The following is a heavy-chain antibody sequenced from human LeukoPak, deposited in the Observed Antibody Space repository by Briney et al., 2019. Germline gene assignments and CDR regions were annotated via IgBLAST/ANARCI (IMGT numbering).Heavy chain of an antibody. CDR3: ARDRDWSKYFDY. Sequence: GGSLRLSCAASGFVFSKYGMHWVRQAPGKGLEWVAFIRSDGSETYYADSVRGRFALSRDNSKTTLFLQMNSLRLEDTAVYYCARDRDWSKYFDYWGQGTLVAV. V-gene: IGHV3-30*02. CDR1: GFVFSKYG. CDR2: IRSDGSET. J-gene: IGHJ4*02. D-gene: IGHD2-21*01.